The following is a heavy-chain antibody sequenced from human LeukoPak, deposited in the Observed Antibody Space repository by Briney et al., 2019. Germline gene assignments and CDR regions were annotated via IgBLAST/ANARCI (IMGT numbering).Heavy chain of an antibody. J-gene: IGHJ4*02. CDR2: INTYNGNT. CDR1: GYTFTGYY. Sequence: ASVKVSCKASGYTFTGYYMHWMRQAPGQGLEWMGWINTYNGNTDYAQKLQGRVTMTTDTSTSTAYMELRSLRSDDTALYYCATNYYDSSGYYSIDYWGQGTLVTVSS. V-gene: IGHV1-18*04. CDR3: ATNYYDSSGYYSIDY. D-gene: IGHD3-22*01.